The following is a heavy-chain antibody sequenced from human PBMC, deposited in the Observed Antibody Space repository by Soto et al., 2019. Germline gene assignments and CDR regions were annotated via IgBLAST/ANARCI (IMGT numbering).Heavy chain of an antibody. V-gene: IGHV3-21*01. CDR2: ISSSSSYI. CDR3: ARDWSSSSGFDY. CDR1: GFTFSSYS. J-gene: IGHJ4*02. Sequence: GGSLRLSWAASGFTFSSYSMNWVRQAPGKGLEWVSSISSSSSYIYYADSVKGRFTISRDNAKNSLYLQMNSLRAEDTAVYYCARDWSSSSGFDYWGQGTLVTVSS. D-gene: IGHD6-6*01.